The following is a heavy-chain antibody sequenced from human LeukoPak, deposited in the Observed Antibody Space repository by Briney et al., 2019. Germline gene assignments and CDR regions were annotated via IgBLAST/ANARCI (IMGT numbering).Heavy chain of an antibody. J-gene: IGHJ3*02. Sequence: GGTLRLSCAASGFTFSSYGMSWVRQAPGKGLEWVSAISGSGGSTYYEDSVKGRFTISRDNSKNTLYLQMNSLRAEDTAVYYCAKSRLSGINDAFDIWGQGTMATVSS. V-gene: IGHV3-23*01. CDR3: AKSRLSGINDAFDI. D-gene: IGHD3-3*01. CDR2: ISGSGGST. CDR1: GFTFSSYG.